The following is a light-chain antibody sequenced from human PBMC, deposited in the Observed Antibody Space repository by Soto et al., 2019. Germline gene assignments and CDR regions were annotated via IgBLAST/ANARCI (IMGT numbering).Light chain of an antibody. CDR2: AAA. Sequence: DIQMTQSASSLSASVGDRVTITCRASQSISSYLNWYQQKPGKAPKLLIYAAASLQSGVPSRFSGSGSGTDFPPTISSLQPEDFATYYCQQSYSTPPITFGQGTRLEIK. CDR3: QQSYSTPPIT. V-gene: IGKV1-39*01. CDR1: QSISSY. J-gene: IGKJ5*01.